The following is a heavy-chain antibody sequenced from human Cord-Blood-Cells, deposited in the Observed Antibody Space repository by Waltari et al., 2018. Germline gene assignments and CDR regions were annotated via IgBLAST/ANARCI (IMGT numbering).Heavy chain of an antibody. CDR2: IYHSGST. CDR1: GYSISRGSY. Sequence: QVQLQESGPGRVKPSEPLSLTCAVSGYSISRGSYWGWIRQPPGKGLEWIGSIYHSGSTYYNPSLKSRVTISVDTSKNQFSLKLSSVTAADTAVYYCARGDLVRNWGQGTLVTVSS. D-gene: IGHD3-3*01. CDR3: ARGDLVRN. J-gene: IGHJ4*02. V-gene: IGHV4-38-2*01.